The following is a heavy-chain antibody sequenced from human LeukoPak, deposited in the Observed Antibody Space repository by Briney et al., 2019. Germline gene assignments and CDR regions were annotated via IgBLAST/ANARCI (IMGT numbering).Heavy chain of an antibody. V-gene: IGHV3-21*01. Sequence: GGSLRLSCAASGFTFSSYSMNWVRQPPGKGLEWVSSISSNSSYIYYADSVKGRFTISRDNAKNSLYLQMNSLRAEDTAVYYCARGSDIVVVVAAGDYWGQGTLVTVSS. CDR3: ARGSDIVVVVAAGDY. D-gene: IGHD2-15*01. CDR1: GFTFSSYS. CDR2: ISSNSSYI. J-gene: IGHJ4*02.